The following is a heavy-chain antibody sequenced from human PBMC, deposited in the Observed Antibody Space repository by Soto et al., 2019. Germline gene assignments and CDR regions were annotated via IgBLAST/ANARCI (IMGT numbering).Heavy chain of an antibody. D-gene: IGHD5-18*01. CDR2: IYYSGST. CDR1: GGSISSSSYY. CDR3: ARPQGYSYGYRFDY. J-gene: IGHJ4*02. Sequence: QLQLQESGPGLVKPSETLSLTCTVSGGSISSSSYYWGWIRQPPGKGLEWIGSIYYSGSTYYNPSLKSRVPISVDTSKNPFSLKVSSVTAADTAVYYCARPQGYSYGYRFDYWGQGTLVTVSS. V-gene: IGHV4-39*01.